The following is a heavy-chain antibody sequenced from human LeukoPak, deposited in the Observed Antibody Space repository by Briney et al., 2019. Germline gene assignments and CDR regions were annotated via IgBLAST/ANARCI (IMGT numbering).Heavy chain of an antibody. CDR1: GFTVSSNY. J-gene: IGHJ4*02. V-gene: IGHV3-53*01. D-gene: IGHD4-17*01. CDR3: ASGVDYGESIDY. CDR2: IYSGGST. Sequence: GGSLRLSCAASGFTVSSNYMSWVRQAPGKGLEWVSVIYSGGSTYYADSEKGRFTISRDNSKNTLYLQMNSLRAEDTAVYYCASGVDYGESIDYWGQGTLVTVSS.